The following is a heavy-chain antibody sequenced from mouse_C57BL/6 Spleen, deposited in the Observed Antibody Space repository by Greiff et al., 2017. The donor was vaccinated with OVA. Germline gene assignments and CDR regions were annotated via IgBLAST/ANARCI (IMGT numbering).Heavy chain of an antibody. Sequence: KQSGAELVRPGASVKLSCKASGYTFTDYYINWVKQRPGQGLEWIARIYPGSGNTYYNEKFKGKATLTAEKSSSTAYMQLSSLTSEDSAVYFCARRWDEAMDYWGQGTSVTVSS. CDR3: ARRWDEAMDY. CDR2: IYPGSGNT. CDR1: GYTFTDYY. J-gene: IGHJ4*01. D-gene: IGHD4-1*01. V-gene: IGHV1-76*01.